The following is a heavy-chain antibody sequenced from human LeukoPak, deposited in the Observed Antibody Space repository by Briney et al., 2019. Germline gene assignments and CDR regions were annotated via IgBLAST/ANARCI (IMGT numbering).Heavy chain of an antibody. V-gene: IGHV3-21*01. CDR2: MSINSGLI. CDR1: GFTFSHYS. J-gene: IGHJ3*02. D-gene: IGHD1-1*01. Sequence: GGSLRLSCAASGFTFSHYSMNWVRQAPGKGLEWVSSMSINSGLIYYADSVKGRFTISRDNAKNSLYLQMNSLRAEDTAVYYCASNLIKVLHAFDIWGQGTVVTVSS. CDR3: ASNLIKVLHAFDI.